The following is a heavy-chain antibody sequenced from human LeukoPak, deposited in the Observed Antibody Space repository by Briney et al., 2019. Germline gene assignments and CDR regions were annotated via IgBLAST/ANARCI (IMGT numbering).Heavy chain of an antibody. CDR1: GYTFTSYG. CDR2: INPKSGRT. Sequence: GASVKVSCKASGYTFTSYGINWVRQATGQGLEWMGWINPKSGRTGYAKKFQARVSMTMNTSISTAYMEVSSLRFEDTAVYYCARGRSGLAAAGTYDYWGQGTLITVSS. J-gene: IGHJ4*02. V-gene: IGHV1-8*02. CDR3: ARGRSGLAAAGTYDY. D-gene: IGHD6-13*01.